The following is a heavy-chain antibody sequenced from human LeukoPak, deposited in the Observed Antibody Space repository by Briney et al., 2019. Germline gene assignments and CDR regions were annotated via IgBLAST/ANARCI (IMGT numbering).Heavy chain of an antibody. V-gene: IGHV4-59*01. CDR1: GGSISSYY. D-gene: IGHD6-6*01. CDR3: AKDVLYSSSTDRWACDY. J-gene: IGHJ4*02. Sequence: PSETLSLTCTVSGGSISSYYWSWIRQPPGKGLEWIGYIYYSGSTNYNPSLRSRVTISVDTSKNQFSLKLSSVTAADTAVYYCAKDVLYSSSTDRWACDYWGQGTLVTVSA. CDR2: IYYSGST.